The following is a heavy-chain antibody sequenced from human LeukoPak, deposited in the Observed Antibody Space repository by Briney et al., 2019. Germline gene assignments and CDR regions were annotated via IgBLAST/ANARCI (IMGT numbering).Heavy chain of an antibody. CDR2: IYHSGST. Sequence: PSETLSLTCAVSGGSISSSNWWSWVRQPPGKGLEWIGEIYHSGSTNYNPSLKSRVTISVDKSKNQFSLKPSSVTAADTAVYYCARDPGIAVAGTRRGFDYWGQGTLVTVSS. V-gene: IGHV4-4*02. CDR1: GGSISSSNW. D-gene: IGHD6-19*01. J-gene: IGHJ4*02. CDR3: ARDPGIAVAGTRRGFDY.